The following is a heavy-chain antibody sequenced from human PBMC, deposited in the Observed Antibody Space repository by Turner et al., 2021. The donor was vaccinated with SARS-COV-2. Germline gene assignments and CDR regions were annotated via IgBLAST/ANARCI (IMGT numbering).Heavy chain of an antibody. V-gene: IGHV3-23*01. CDR1: GFTFNTYA. Sequence: SCSASGFTFNTYAMSWVRQAPGKGLVWVSVVSGLGDTRFYADSVRGRFTISRDNTKNRVYLQMNSLRPDDTALYYGVRDRARPGDRDALDIWGQGTMVTVSS. CDR2: VSGLGDTR. CDR3: VRDRARPGDRDALDI. J-gene: IGHJ3*02. D-gene: IGHD7-27*01.